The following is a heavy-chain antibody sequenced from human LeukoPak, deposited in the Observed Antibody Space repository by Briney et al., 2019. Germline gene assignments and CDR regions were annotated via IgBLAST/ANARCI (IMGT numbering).Heavy chain of an antibody. CDR1: GYSISSGYY. J-gene: IGHJ4*02. CDR2: IYHSGST. D-gene: IGHD3-10*01. V-gene: IGHV4-38-2*02. Sequence: SETLSLTCAVSGYSISSGYYWGWIRQPPGKGLEWIGSIYHSGSTYYNPSLKSRVTISVDTSKNQFSLKLSSVTAADTAVYYCARDGVGYYDSGSYFDYWGQGTLVTVSS. CDR3: ARDGVGYYDSGSYFDY.